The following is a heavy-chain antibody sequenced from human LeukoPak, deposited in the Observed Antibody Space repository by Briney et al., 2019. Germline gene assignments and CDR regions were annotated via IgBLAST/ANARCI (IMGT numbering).Heavy chain of an antibody. CDR2: NYGSGGST. Sequence: GAPRLFIGAPGFTLCRFALSLVSPAPREGAGGGSGNYGSGGSTCYPGSLEGPFSISRDNAKNSLYLQMNSLRAEDTAVYYCARERVVAATEPPYGMDVWGQGTTVTVSS. CDR1: GFTLCRFA. V-gene: IGHV3-23*01. J-gene: IGHJ6*02. D-gene: IGHD2-15*01. CDR3: ARERVVAATEPPYGMDV.